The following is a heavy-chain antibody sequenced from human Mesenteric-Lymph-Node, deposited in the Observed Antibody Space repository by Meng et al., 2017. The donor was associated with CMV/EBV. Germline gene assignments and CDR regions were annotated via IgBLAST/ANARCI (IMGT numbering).Heavy chain of an antibody. Sequence: VFPVGRYALSWVRPAPGIGLGCVSAICGSGGSTYYAASVKGRFTISRDNSKNTLYLQMNSLRAEDTAVYYCARAIRDTAMGFDYWGQGTLVTVSS. J-gene: IGHJ4*02. CDR1: VFPVGRYA. CDR2: ICGSGGST. D-gene: IGHD5-18*01. CDR3: ARAIRDTAMGFDY. V-gene: IGHV3-23*01.